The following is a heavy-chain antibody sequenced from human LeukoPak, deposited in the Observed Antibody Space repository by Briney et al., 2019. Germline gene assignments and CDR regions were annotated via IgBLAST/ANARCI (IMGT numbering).Heavy chain of an antibody. J-gene: IGHJ4*02. CDR3: ARETETVAGRGLDY. CDR2: IYTSGST. D-gene: IGHD6-19*01. CDR1: DGSITSYF. Sequence: SETLSLTCTVSDGSITSYFWTWIRQPAGKGLEWIGRIYTSGSTNYTPSLKSRVTMSVDTSKNQFSLNLSSVTAADTAVYYCARETETVAGRGLDYWGQGTLVTVSS. V-gene: IGHV4-4*07.